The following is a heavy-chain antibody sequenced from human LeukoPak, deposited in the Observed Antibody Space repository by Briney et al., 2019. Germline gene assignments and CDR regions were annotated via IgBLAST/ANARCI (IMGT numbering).Heavy chain of an antibody. V-gene: IGHV3-30*18. D-gene: IGHD4-17*01. Sequence: PGRSLRLSCAASGFTFSSYGMHWVRQAPGKGLEWVAGISYDGSNKYYADSVKGRFTISRDNSKNTLYLQMNSLRAEDTAVYYCAKDRALTVTTFYYYYGMDVWGKGTTVTVSS. J-gene: IGHJ6*04. CDR2: ISYDGSNK. CDR1: GFTFSSYG. CDR3: AKDRALTVTTFYYYYGMDV.